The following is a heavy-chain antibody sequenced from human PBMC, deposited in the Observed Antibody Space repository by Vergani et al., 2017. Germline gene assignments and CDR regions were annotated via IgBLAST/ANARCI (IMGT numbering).Heavy chain of an antibody. Sequence: QVQLVESGGGLVKPGGSLRLSCAASGFTFSDYYMSWIRQAPGKGLEWVSYISSSGSTINYAETVKGRFTISRDNAKNSLYLQMNSLRAEDTAVYYCARDRPPGIGYSYGRYDYWGQGTLVTVSS. J-gene: IGHJ4*02. CDR2: ISSSGSTI. D-gene: IGHD5-18*01. V-gene: IGHV3-11*01. CDR3: ARDRPPGIGYSYGRYDY. CDR1: GFTFSDYY.